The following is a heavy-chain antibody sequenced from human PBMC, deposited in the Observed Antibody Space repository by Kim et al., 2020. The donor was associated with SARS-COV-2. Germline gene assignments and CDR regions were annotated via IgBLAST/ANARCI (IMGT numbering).Heavy chain of an antibody. Sequence: GGSLRLSCVASGFTFSDYYMSWIRQAPGKGLEWVSYISSSGSTIYYADSVKGRFTISRDNAKNSLYLQMNSLRAEDTAVYYCAREGVATNKYYFDYWGQGTLVTVSS. V-gene: IGHV3-11*01. J-gene: IGHJ4*02. D-gene: IGHD5-12*01. CDR3: AREGVATNKYYFDY. CDR1: GFTFSDYY. CDR2: ISSSGSTI.